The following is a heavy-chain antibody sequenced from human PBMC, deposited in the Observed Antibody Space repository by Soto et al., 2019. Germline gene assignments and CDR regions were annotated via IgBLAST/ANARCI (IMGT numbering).Heavy chain of an antibody. CDR1: GFTFSSYA. J-gene: IGHJ4*02. CDR2: ISGSGSTI. D-gene: IGHD3-22*01. V-gene: IGHV3-23*01. CDR3: AKVFYYYDSSGYYYFDY. Sequence: EVQLLDSGGGLVQPGGSLRLSCAASGFTFSSYAVSWVRQAPGKGPEWISSISGSGSTIYYADSVKGRFTISRDNSKNTLYLQMSSVRAEDTAVYYCAKVFYYYDSSGYYYFDYWGQGTLVTVSS.